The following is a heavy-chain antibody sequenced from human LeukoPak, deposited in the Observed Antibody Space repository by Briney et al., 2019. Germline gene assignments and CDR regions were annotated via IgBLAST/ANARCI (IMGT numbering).Heavy chain of an antibody. V-gene: IGHV4-59*01. CDR1: GGSISSYY. D-gene: IGHD2-2*01. Sequence: SETLSLTCTVSGGSISSYYWSWIRQPPGKGLEWIGYIYSSGSTNYNPSLNSRVTISVDTSKNQFSLELSSMTAADAAVYYCGGGDLVPVGTLDYYYYMDVWGKGTTVTVSS. CDR3: GGGDLVPVGTLDYYYYMDV. CDR2: IYSSGST. J-gene: IGHJ6*03.